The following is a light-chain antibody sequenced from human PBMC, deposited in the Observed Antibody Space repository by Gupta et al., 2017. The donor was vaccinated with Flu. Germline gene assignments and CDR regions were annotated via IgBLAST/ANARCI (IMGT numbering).Light chain of an antibody. V-gene: IGLV2-14*01. CDR1: NSDVGRYKY. CDR3: CSFGYTRA. CDR2: EVN. J-gene: IGLJ2*01. Sequence: QSALTQPASVSGSPGQSITISCTGTNSDVGRYKYVSWYQHHPGKAPKLVIFEVNNRPSGVSYRFSGSKPGNTASLTISGLQPEDEADYYCCSFGYTRAFGGGTKLTVL.